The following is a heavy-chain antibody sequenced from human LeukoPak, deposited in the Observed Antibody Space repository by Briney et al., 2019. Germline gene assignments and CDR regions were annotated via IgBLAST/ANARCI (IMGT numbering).Heavy chain of an antibody. CDR1: GGTFSSYA. V-gene: IGHV1-69*05. CDR3: ASTPNRYSGYVEFDY. D-gene: IGHD5-12*01. CDR2: IIPIFGTA. J-gene: IGHJ4*02. Sequence: SVKVSCKGSGGTFSSYAISWLRQAPGQGLEWMGGIIPIFGTANYAQKFQGRVTITTDESTSTAYMELSSLRSEDTAVYYCASTPNRYSGYVEFDYWGQGTLVTVSS.